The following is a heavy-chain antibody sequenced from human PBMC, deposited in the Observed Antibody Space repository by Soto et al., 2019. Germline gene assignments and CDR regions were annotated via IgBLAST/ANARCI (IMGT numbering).Heavy chain of an antibody. CDR1: GFTFISYA. CDR2: ISGSGGST. D-gene: IGHD3-3*01. CDR3: TTDPSGYYTLGWFDP. J-gene: IGHJ5*02. V-gene: IGHV3-23*01. Sequence: VGSLRLSSTASGFTFISYAMIWVRQAPGKGLEWVSAISGSGGSTYYADSVKGRFTISRDNSKNTLYLQMNSLKTEDTAVYYCTTDPSGYYTLGWFDPWGQGTLVTVSS.